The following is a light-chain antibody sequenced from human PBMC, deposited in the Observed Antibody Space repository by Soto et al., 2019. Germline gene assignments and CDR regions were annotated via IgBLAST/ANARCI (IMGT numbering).Light chain of an antibody. CDR1: QSVSSSY. J-gene: IGKJ1*01. Sequence: EIVLTQSPGTLSLSPGERATLSCRASQSVSSSYLAWYQQKPGQAPRLLIYGASSSATGIPDRSSGSGSGTDFTLTISRLEPEDLAVYYCQQYDSSPVTFGQGTKVEIK. CDR3: QQYDSSPVT. CDR2: GAS. V-gene: IGKV3-20*01.